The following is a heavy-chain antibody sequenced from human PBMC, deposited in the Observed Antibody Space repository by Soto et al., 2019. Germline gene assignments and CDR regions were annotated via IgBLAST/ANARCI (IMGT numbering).Heavy chain of an antibody. CDR2: IYSGGST. CDR3: ATDRSQYYYGSGTYYDSAYHYWCV. Sequence: WGSLRLSCAASGFTVSSNYMSWVRQAPGKGLEWVSVIYSGGSTYYADSVKGRFTISRDNSKNTLYLQMNSLRAEDTAMYYCATDRSQYYYGSGTYYDSAYHYWCVWGKETRGTVSS. J-gene: IGHJ6*04. D-gene: IGHD3-10*01. V-gene: IGHV3-66*01. CDR1: GFTVSSNY.